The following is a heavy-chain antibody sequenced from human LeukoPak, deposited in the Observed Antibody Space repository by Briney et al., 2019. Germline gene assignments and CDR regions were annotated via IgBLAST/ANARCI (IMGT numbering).Heavy chain of an antibody. CDR3: AKDGGDYGDYGGYRDAFDI. CDR1: GFTFSSYA. V-gene: IGHV3-30-3*01. Sequence: GGSLRLSCAASGFTFSSYAMHWVRQAPGKGLEWVAVISYDGSNKYYADSVKGRFTISRDNSKNTLYLQMNSLRAEDTAVYYCAKDGGDYGDYGGYRDAFDIWGQGTMVTVSS. D-gene: IGHD4-17*01. CDR2: ISYDGSNK. J-gene: IGHJ3*02.